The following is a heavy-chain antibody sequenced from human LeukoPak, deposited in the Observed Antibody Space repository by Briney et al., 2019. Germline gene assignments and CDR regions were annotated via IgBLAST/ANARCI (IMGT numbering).Heavy chain of an antibody. CDR1: GFTFSSYA. J-gene: IGHJ4*02. Sequence: GGSLRLSCAASGFTFSSYAMSWVRQAPGKGRGWVLDTSGSGGSTYYADSVKGRFTISRDNSKNTLYLQMYSLRAEDTAVYYCAKGGIVGATPDYWGQGTLVTVSS. V-gene: IGHV3-23*01. D-gene: IGHD1-26*01. CDR3: AKGGIVGATPDY. CDR2: TSGSGGST.